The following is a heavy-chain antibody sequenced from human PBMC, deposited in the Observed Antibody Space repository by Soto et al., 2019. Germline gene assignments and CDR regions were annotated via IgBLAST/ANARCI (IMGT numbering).Heavy chain of an antibody. V-gene: IGHV4-30-4*01. CDR1: GGSISSGDYY. CDR2: IYYSGST. Sequence: QVQLQESGPGLVKPSQTLSLTCTVSGGSISSGDYYWSWIRQPPGKGLEWIGYIYYSGSTYYNPSLKSRVTISVDTSKNQFSLKLSSVTAADTAVYYCASELIWSGPERANWFDPWGQGTLVTVSS. J-gene: IGHJ5*02. D-gene: IGHD3-3*01. CDR3: ASELIWSGPERANWFDP.